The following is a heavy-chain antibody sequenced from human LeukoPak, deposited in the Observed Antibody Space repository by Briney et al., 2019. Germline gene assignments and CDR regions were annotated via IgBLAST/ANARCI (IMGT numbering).Heavy chain of an antibody. J-gene: IGHJ4*02. CDR3: ARDPGCGGGSCYYFDY. V-gene: IGHV1-69*06. Sequence: TVKVSCKASGGTFSSYAISWVRQAPGQGLEWMGGIIPIFGTANYAQKFQGRVTITADKSTSTAYMELSSLRSEDTAVYYCARDPGCGGGSCYYFDYWGQGTLVTVSS. CDR2: IIPIFGTA. CDR1: GGTFSSYA. D-gene: IGHD2-15*01.